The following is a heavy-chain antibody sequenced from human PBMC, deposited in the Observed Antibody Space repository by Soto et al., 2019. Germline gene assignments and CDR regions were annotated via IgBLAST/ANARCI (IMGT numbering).Heavy chain of an antibody. D-gene: IGHD3-3*01. Sequence: VKVSCKASXFTFTSSAVXXXRQARGQRLEWIGWIVVGSGNTNYAQKFQERVTITRDMSTSTAYMELSSLRSEDTAVYYCAAAYYDFWSGQDAFDIWGQGTMVTVSS. V-gene: IGHV1-58*01. CDR1: XFTFTSSA. CDR3: AAAYYDFWSGQDAFDI. CDR2: IVVGSGNT. J-gene: IGHJ3*02.